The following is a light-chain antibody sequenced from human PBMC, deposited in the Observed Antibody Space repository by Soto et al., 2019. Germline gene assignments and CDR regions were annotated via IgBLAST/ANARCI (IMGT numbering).Light chain of an antibody. J-gene: IGKJ1*01. Sequence: EILLTQSPGSLSLSPGDRATLSCRASQSFSSTFFAWYQQKPGQAPRLLIYGASSRATGIPDRFSGSGSVTDFTLTINSLEPEDFAVYYCQQYASSVTFGQGTKVEIK. CDR3: QQYASSVT. V-gene: IGKV3-20*01. CDR2: GAS. CDR1: QSFSSTF.